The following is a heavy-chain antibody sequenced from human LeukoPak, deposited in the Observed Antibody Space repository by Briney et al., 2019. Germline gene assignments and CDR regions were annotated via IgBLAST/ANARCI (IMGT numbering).Heavy chain of an antibody. CDR2: ISSSSSYI. CDR3: ARVESGYDSGFDY. Sequence: PGGSLRLSCEVSGFTFSRYWMHWVRQAPGKGLEWVSPISSSSSYIYYADSVKGRFPISRDNAKNSLYLQMNSLRAEDTAVYYCARVESGYDSGFDYWGQGTLVTVSS. CDR1: GFTFSRYW. J-gene: IGHJ4*02. D-gene: IGHD5-12*01. V-gene: IGHV3-21*01.